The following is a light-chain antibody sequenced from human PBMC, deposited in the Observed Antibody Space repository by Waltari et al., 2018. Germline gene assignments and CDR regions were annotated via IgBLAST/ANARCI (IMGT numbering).Light chain of an antibody. CDR3: QQHNSFPPT. V-gene: IGKV1-9*01. J-gene: IGKJ4*01. CDR1: QGISSH. CDR2: AAS. Sequence: IQFTHALSSLSAFIARGDTYTCRASQGISSHLAWFQQRPGKAPKLLIYAASTLQIAVPSRFSGSGSGTDFTLTISSLQPEDVAIYYCQQHNSFPPTFGGGTKVEI.